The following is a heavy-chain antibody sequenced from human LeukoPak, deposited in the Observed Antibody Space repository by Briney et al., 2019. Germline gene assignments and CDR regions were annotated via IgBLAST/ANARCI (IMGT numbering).Heavy chain of an antibody. V-gene: IGHV1-69*13. J-gene: IGHJ5*02. CDR2: IIPIFGTA. Sequence: GASVKLSCKASGATFTSYANSWVRQAPGQGLEWMGGIIPIFGTANYAQKFQGRVTITADESTSTAYRELSSLRSEDTAVYYCARCDIVVVPAAICSRFDPWGQGTLVTVSS. D-gene: IGHD2-2*01. CDR1: GATFTSYA. CDR3: ARCDIVVVPAAICSRFDP.